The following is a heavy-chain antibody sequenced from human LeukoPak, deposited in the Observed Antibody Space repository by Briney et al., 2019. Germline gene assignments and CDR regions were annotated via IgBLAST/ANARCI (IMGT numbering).Heavy chain of an antibody. CDR1: GGSFSGYY. CDR2: INHSGST. J-gene: IGHJ4*02. Sequence: SETLSLTCAVYGGSFSGYYWSWIRQPPGKGLEWIGEINHSGSTNYNPSLKSRVTISVDTSKNQFSLKLSSVTAADTAVYYCARGSSSWHCDYWGQGTLVTVSS. CDR3: ARGSSSWHCDY. V-gene: IGHV4-34*01. D-gene: IGHD6-13*01.